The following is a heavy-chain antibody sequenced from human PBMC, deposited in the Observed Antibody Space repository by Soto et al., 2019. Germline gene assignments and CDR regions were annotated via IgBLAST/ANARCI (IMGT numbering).Heavy chain of an antibody. D-gene: IGHD2-15*01. CDR3: ARGPGALVAATRGWFDP. V-gene: IGHV3-30-3*01. Sequence: QVQLVESGGGVVQPGRSLRLSCAASGFTFSSYAMHWVRQAPGKGLEWVAVTSYDGSNKYYADSVKGRFTISRDNSKNALYLQMNSLRAEDTAVYYCARGPGALVAATRGWFDPWGQGTLVTVSS. CDR1: GFTFSSYA. CDR2: TSYDGSNK. J-gene: IGHJ5*02.